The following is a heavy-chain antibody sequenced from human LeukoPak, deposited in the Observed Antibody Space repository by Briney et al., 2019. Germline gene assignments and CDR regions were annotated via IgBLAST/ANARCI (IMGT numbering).Heavy chain of an antibody. CDR3: ARHVRAIRPFDY. J-gene: IGHJ4*02. D-gene: IGHD2/OR15-2a*01. CDR2: INHSGST. CDR1: GGSFSGYY. V-gene: IGHV4-34*01. Sequence: PSETLSLTCAVYGGSFSGYYWSWIRQPPGKGLEWIGEINHSGSTNYNPSLKSRVTISVDTSKNQFSLKLSSVTAADTAVYYCARHVRAIRPFDYWGQGTLVTVSS.